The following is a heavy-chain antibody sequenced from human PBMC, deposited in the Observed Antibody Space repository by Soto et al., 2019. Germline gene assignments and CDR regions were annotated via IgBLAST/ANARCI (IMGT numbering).Heavy chain of an antibody. Sequence: GGSLRLSCVASGFAFSNYSMNWVRQAPGKGLEWVSYIRSSGSPTYYAGSVKGRFTISRDNAKKSLYLQMNSLRAEDTAVYYCVIMTSTISPGLWGKGTLLTV. V-gene: IGHV3-48*01. CDR3: VIMTSTISPGL. D-gene: IGHD2-2*01. CDR1: GFAFSNYS. J-gene: IGHJ4*02. CDR2: IRSSGSPT.